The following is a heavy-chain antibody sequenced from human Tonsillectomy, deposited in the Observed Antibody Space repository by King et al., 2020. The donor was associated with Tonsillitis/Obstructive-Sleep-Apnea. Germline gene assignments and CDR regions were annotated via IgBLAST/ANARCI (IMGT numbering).Heavy chain of an antibody. Sequence: VQLQQWGAGLLKPSETLSLTCAVYGGSFSGYYWSWIRQPPGKGLEWIGEINHSGSTNYNPSLKSRVTISVDTSRNQFSLKLCSVTAADTTVYYCARTYYYHSSGSCDHWGQGTLVTVSS. CDR1: GGSFSGYY. CDR2: INHSGST. D-gene: IGHD3-22*01. J-gene: IGHJ4*02. CDR3: ARTYYYHSSGSCDH. V-gene: IGHV4-34*01.